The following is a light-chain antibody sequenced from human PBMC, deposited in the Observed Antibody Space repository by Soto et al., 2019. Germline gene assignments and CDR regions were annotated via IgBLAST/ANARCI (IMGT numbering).Light chain of an antibody. CDR2: AVT. CDR3: SSYTSSSTL. CDR1: SSDVGGYNY. V-gene: IGLV2-14*01. Sequence: HYVRTHPASVCVSPGQSIAISSTGTSSDVGGYNYVSWYQQHPGKAPKLMIYAVTDRPSGVSSRFSGSKSGNTASLTISGLQAEEEADYYCSSYTSSSTLFGTGTKVTVL. J-gene: IGLJ1*01.